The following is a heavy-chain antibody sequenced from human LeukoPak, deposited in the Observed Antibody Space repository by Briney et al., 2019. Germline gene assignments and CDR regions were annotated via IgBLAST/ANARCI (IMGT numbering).Heavy chain of an antibody. CDR1: GSRFTSYW. D-gene: IGHD6-19*01. Sequence: GASLQISCKGTGSRFTSYWIGWVRQMPGKGLEWMGIIYPGDSDTRYSPSFQGQVTISADKSISTAYLQWSSLKASDTAMYYCARLGAGYSSGWYGDYWGQGTLVTVSS. V-gene: IGHV5-51*01. J-gene: IGHJ4*02. CDR3: ARLGAGYSSGWYGDY. CDR2: IYPGDSDT.